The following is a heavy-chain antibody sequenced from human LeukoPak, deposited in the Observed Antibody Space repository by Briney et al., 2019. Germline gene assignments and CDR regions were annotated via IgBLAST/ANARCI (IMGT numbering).Heavy chain of an antibody. V-gene: IGHV1-8*01. Sequence: GASVKVSCKASGYTFTSYDINWVRQATGQGLEWMGWMNPNSGNTGYAQKFQGRVTMTRNTSTSTAYMELSSLRSEDTAVYYCAREMYYGDYAWFYWGQGTLVTVSS. CDR3: AREMYYGDYAWFY. CDR2: MNPNSGNT. J-gene: IGHJ4*02. CDR1: GYTFTSYD. D-gene: IGHD4-17*01.